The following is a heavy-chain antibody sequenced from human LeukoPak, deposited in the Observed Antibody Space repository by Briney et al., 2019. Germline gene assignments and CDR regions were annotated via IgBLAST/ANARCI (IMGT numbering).Heavy chain of an antibody. CDR1: GFTFNTYA. CDR2: IRSSSET. J-gene: IGHJ5*02. V-gene: IGHV3-48*01. Sequence: PGGSLRLSCAASGFTFNTYAMSWVRQAPGKGLEWVSHIRSSSETFYADSVKGRFTISRDNARNSLYLQMNNLRGEDTAIYYCARDAGNSGYGCDLWGQGTLVTVSS. D-gene: IGHD5-12*01. CDR3: ARDAGNSGYGCDL.